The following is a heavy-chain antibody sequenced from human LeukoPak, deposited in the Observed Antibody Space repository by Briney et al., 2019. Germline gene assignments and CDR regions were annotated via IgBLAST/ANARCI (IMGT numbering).Heavy chain of an antibody. Sequence: GASVKVSCKASGGTFSIYAISWVRQDPGQGLGWMGGIIPIFGTANYAQKFQGRVTITADESTSTAYMELSSLRSEDTAVYYCARDLRAAMDHYYYYYYMDVWGKGTTVTVSS. V-gene: IGHV1-69*13. CDR2: IIPIFGTA. J-gene: IGHJ6*03. CDR3: ARDLRAAMDHYYYYYYMDV. CDR1: GGTFSIYA. D-gene: IGHD5-18*01.